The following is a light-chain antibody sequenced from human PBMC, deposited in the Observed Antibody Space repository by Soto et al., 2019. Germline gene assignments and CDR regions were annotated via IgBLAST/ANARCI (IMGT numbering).Light chain of an antibody. CDR3: QSYDSSLSALYV. Sequence: QSVLTQPPSVSGAPGQRVTISCTGSSSNIGAGYDVHWYQQLPGTAPKLLIYGNSNRPSGVPDRFSGSKSGTSASLAITGLQAEYEADYYCQSYDSSLSALYVFGTGTQLTVL. J-gene: IGLJ1*01. CDR2: GNS. V-gene: IGLV1-40*01. CDR1: SSNIGAGYD.